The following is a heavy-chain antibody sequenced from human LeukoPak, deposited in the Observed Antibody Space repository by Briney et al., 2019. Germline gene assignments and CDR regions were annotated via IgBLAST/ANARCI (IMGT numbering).Heavy chain of an antibody. J-gene: IGHJ4*02. Sequence: PSETLSLTCTVSVGSISIYYGSGTRHPPGKGREWIGYIYYSGSPKYTPSLQRRVPISVATSKNQFSLRLSSVTAADTAVYYCARLETHSSSFVDYWRQGTMVTVPS. V-gene: IGHV4-59*08. D-gene: IGHD6-13*01. CDR3: ARLETHSSSFVDY. CDR1: VGSISIYY. CDR2: IYYSGSP.